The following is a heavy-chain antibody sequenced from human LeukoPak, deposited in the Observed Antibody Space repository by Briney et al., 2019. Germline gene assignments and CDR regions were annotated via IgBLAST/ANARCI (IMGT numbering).Heavy chain of an antibody. D-gene: IGHD2-21*02. CDR2: ISGSGGST. J-gene: IGHJ4*02. CDR1: GFTFSSYA. V-gene: IGHV3-23*01. Sequence: GGSLRLSCAASGFTFSSYAMSWVRQAPGKGLEWVSAISGSGGSTYYADSVKGRFTISRDNSKNTLYLQMNSLRAEDTAVYYCAKPSAYLCGGDCYSGWGQGTLVTVSS. CDR3: AKPSAYLCGGDCYSG.